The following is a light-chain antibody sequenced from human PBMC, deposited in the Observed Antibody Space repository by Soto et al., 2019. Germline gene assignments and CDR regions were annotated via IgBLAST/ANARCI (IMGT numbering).Light chain of an antibody. CDR3: QQYYSTPLT. J-gene: IGKJ4*01. Sequence: VLTQSPGTLSLSPGERATLSCRASQTVRSNYLAWYQQKPGQPPKLLIYWASTRESGVPDRFSGSGSGTDFTLTISSLQAEDVAVYYCQQYYSTPLTFGGGTKVDI. V-gene: IGKV4-1*01. CDR1: QTVRSNY. CDR2: WAS.